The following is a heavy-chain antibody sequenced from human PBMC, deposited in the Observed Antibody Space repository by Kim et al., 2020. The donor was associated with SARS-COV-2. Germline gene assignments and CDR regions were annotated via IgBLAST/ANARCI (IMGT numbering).Heavy chain of an antibody. CDR3: ARDLNGDYGYYFDY. J-gene: IGHJ4*02. V-gene: IGHV1-69*04. D-gene: IGHD4-17*01. Sequence: AKKFPGRATITADKSTSTAYMELSSLRSEDTAVYYCARDLNGDYGYYFDYWGQGTLVTVSS.